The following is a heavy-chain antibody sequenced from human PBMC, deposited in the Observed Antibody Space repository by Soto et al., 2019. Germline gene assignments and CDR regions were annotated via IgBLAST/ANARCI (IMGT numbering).Heavy chain of an antibody. J-gene: IGHJ6*02. D-gene: IGHD3-3*01. CDR1: GGTFSSYA. CDR2: IIPIFGTA. CDR3: ARSRPRFLEWSIYGMDV. Sequence: SVKVSCKASGGTFSSYAISWVRQAPGQGLEWMGGIIPIFGTANYAQKFQGRVTITADESTSTAYMELSSLRSEDTAVYYCARSRPRFLEWSIYGMDVRGQGTTVTVSS. V-gene: IGHV1-69*13.